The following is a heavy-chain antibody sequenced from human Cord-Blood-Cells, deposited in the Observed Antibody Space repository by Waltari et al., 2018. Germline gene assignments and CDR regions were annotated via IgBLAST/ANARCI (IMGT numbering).Heavy chain of an antibody. CDR2: IKQDGSEK. CDR1: GFTFSSYW. V-gene: IGHV3-7*01. J-gene: IGHJ3*02. D-gene: IGHD6-6*01. CDR3: ARGGKTSIAARPGAFDI. Sequence: EVQLVESGGGLVQPGGSLRLSCAASGFTFSSYWMSWVRQAPGKGLEWVANIKQDGSEKYYVDSVKGRFTSSRDNAKNSLYLQMNSLRAEDTAVYYCARGGKTSIAARPGAFDIWGQGTMVTVSS.